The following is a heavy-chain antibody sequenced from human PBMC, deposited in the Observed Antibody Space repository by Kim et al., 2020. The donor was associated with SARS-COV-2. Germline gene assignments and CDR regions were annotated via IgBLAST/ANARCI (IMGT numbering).Heavy chain of an antibody. J-gene: IGHJ4*02. V-gene: IGHV3-74*01. CDR2: INSDGSST. CDR1: GFTFSSYW. D-gene: IGHD6-13*01. CDR3: ARDHSSSWYFFDY. Sequence: GGSLRLSCAASGFTFSSYWMHWVRQAPGKGLVWVSRINSDGSSTCYADSVKGRFTISRDNAKNTLYLQMNSLRAEDTAVYYCARDHSSSWYFFDYWGQGTLVTVSS.